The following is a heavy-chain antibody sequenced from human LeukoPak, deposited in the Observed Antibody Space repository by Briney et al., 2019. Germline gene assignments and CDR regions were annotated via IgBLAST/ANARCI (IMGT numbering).Heavy chain of an antibody. Sequence: GASVKDSCKASGGTFSSYTISWVRQAPGQGLEWMGRIIPILGIANYAQKFQGRVTITADKSTSTAYMELSSLRSEDTAVYYCARDAGFRSPRHYYYGMDVWGQGTTVTVSS. CDR2: IIPILGIA. V-gene: IGHV1-69*04. J-gene: IGHJ6*02. CDR1: GGTFSSYT. CDR3: ARDAGFRSPRHYYYGMDV.